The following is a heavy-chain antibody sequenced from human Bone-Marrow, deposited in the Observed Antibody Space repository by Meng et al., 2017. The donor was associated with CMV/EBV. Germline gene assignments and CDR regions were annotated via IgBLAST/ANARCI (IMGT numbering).Heavy chain of an antibody. J-gene: IGHJ5*02. V-gene: IGHV1-8*03. CDR2: MNPNSGNT. CDR3: ARDLTGPYCGGDCYSDWFDP. Sequence: ASVKVSCKASGYTFTSYDINWVRQATGQGLEWMGWMNPNSGNTGYAQKFQGRVTITRNTSISTAYMELSSLRSEDTAVYYCARDLTGPYCGGDCYSDWFDPWGQGTLVTVSS. D-gene: IGHD2-21*01. CDR1: GYTFTSYD.